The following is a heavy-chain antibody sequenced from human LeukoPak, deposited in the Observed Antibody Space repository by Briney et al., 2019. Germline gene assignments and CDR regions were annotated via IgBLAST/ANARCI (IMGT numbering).Heavy chain of an antibody. Sequence: GGSLRLSCAASGFTFNEFWMHWVRQVPGKGLMWVSRIHKDGLHTWYADSMKGRFTISRDNAENTVYLHLNSLRVEDTAVYYCARESEAPGTYYLDHWGQGNLVTVSS. CDR2: IHKDGLHT. J-gene: IGHJ4*02. V-gene: IGHV3-74*01. CDR3: ARESEAPGTYYLDH. CDR1: GFTFNEFW.